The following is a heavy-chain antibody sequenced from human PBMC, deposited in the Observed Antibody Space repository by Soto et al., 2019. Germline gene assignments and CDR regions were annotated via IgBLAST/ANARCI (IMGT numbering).Heavy chain of an antibody. V-gene: IGHV4-4*07. Sequence: SETLSLTCTVSGGSISSYYWSWIRQPAGKGLEWIGRIYTSGSTNYNPSLKSRVTMSVDTSKNQSSLKLSSVTAADTAVFYCARGRFLEWSGGWFGPWGQGTLVTVSS. CDR3: ARGRFLEWSGGWFGP. D-gene: IGHD3-3*01. CDR2: IYTSGST. CDR1: GGSISSYY. J-gene: IGHJ5*02.